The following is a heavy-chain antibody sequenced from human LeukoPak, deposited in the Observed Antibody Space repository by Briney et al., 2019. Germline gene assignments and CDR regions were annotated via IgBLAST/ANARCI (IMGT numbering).Heavy chain of an antibody. CDR2: MNLDGSEK. CDR3: ARDLTRGYSYGYYVY. V-gene: IGHV3-7*01. Sequence: PGGSLRLSCAASGFTFSNYWMTWVRQAPGKGLKWVANMNLDGSEKYYVDSVKGRFTISRDNAKNTLYLQMNSLRAEDTAVYYCARDLTRGYSYGYYVYWGQGTLVTVSS. CDR1: GFTFSNYW. D-gene: IGHD5-18*01. J-gene: IGHJ4*02.